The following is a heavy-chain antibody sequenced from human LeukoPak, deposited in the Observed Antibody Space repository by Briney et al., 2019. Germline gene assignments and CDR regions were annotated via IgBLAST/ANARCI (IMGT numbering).Heavy chain of an antibody. CDR1: GFTFSSYS. CDR2: ISSSSSTI. V-gene: IGHV3-48*01. Sequence: PGGSLRLSCAASGFTFSSYSMNWVRQAPGKGLEWVSYISSSSSTIYYADSVKGRFTISRDNAKNSLYLQMNSLRAEDTAVYYCARAVAGYYYYYMDVWGKGTTVTVSS. J-gene: IGHJ6*03. CDR3: ARAVAGYYYYYMDV. D-gene: IGHD6-19*01.